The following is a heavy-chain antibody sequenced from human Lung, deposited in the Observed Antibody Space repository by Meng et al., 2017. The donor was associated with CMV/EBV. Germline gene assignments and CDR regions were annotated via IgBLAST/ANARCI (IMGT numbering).Heavy chain of an antibody. Sequence: GESLKISCAASGFTFSTYAMSWVRQRAGKGLEWVSSIGAPADTHYPDSVKGRFTISREDAKNSLYLQLNSLRAEDTAVYYCARGVRSNSMIVGSYYFDSWGQGTLVTVSS. D-gene: IGHD3-22*01. CDR1: GFTFSTYA. CDR2: IGAPADT. J-gene: IGHJ4*02. CDR3: ARGVRSNSMIVGSYYFDS. V-gene: IGHV3-13*01.